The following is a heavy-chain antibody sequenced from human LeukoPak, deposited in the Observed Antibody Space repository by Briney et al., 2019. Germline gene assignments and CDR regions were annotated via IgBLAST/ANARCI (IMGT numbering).Heavy chain of an antibody. V-gene: IGHV1-69*01. CDR1: VGTFSSYA. CDR3: ARVGIRLTRIAAAGPTFWYFDL. CDR2: IIPIFGTA. J-gene: IGHJ2*01. Sequence: SVKVSCKASVGTFSSYAISCVRQTPGQGLEWMGGIIPIFGTANYAQKFQGRVTITADESTSTAYMELSSLRSEDTAVYYCARVGIRLTRIAAAGPTFWYFDLWGRGTLVTVSS. D-gene: IGHD6-13*01.